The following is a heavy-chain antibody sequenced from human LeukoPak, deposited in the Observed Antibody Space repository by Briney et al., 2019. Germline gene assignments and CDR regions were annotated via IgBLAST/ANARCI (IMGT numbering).Heavy chain of an antibody. CDR3: ARGGTKDSNYDILYYYYGMDV. V-gene: IGHV3-30-3*01. CDR1: GFTFSSYA. CDR2: ISYDGSNK. J-gene: IGHJ6*02. Sequence: GGSLRLSCAASGFTFSSYAMHWVRQAPGKGLEWVAVISYDGSNKYYADSVKGRFTISRDNSKNTLYLQMNSLRAEDTAVYYCARGGTKDSNYDILYYYYGMDVWGQGTTVTVSS. D-gene: IGHD4-11*01.